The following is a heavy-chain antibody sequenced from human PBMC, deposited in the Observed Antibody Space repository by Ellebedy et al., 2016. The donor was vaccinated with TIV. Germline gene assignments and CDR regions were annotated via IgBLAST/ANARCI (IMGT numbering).Heavy chain of an antibody. CDR1: GFSFRSYW. D-gene: IGHD4-17*01. Sequence: GGSLRLSCAVSGFSFRSYWMSWVRQAPGRGLEWVANINQDESQRYYVDSVKGRFTISRDNTKSSLYLQMNSLRAEDTAVYYCATDWSYGDFRSPAHAFETWGQGTVVRVSS. CDR3: ATDWSYGDFRSPAHAFET. J-gene: IGHJ3*02. V-gene: IGHV3-7*01. CDR2: INQDESQR.